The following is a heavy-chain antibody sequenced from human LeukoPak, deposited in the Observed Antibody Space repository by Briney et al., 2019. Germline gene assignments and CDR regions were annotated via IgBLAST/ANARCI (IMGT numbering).Heavy chain of an antibody. CDR2: IWFDGSNK. V-gene: IGHV3-33*01. D-gene: IGHD6-13*01. CDR3: ARGKEQQLYAFDI. CDR1: GLTFSSYG. Sequence: PGGSLRLSCAASGLTFSSYGMHWVRQAPGKGLEWVAVIWFDGSNKYYAGSVKGRFTISRDNSKNTLYLQMSSLSAEDTAVYYCARGKEQQLYAFDIWGQGTMVTVSS. J-gene: IGHJ3*02.